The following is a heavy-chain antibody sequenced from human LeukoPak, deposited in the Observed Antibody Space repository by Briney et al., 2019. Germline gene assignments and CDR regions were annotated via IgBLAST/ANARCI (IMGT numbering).Heavy chain of an antibody. J-gene: IGHJ6*03. D-gene: IGHD4-11*01. Sequence: GGSLRLSCAASGFTFSSYGMHWVRQAPGKGLEWVAVISYDGSNKYYADSVKGRFTISRDNSKNTLYLQMNSLRAEDTAVYYCAKDTEGVHYYYYYMDVWGKGTTVTVSS. CDR2: ISYDGSNK. V-gene: IGHV3-30*19. CDR3: AKDTEGVHYYYYYMDV. CDR1: GFTFSSYG.